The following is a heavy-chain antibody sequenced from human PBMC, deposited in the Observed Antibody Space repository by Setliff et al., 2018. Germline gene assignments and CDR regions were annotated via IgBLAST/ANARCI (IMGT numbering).Heavy chain of an antibody. Sequence: PGGSLRLSCAASGFTFSSYAMHWVRQAPGKGLEWVAVISYDGSNKYYADSVKGRFTISRDNSKNTLYLQMNSLRAEDTAVYYCARDLKFFGVGPLHIDYWGQGTQVTVSS. J-gene: IGHJ4*02. CDR3: ARDLKFFGVGPLHIDY. CDR2: ISYDGSNK. D-gene: IGHD3-3*01. V-gene: IGHV3-30*04. CDR1: GFTFSSYA.